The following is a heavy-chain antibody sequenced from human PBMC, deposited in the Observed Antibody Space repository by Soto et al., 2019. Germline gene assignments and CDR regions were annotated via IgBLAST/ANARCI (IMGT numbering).Heavy chain of an antibody. J-gene: IGHJ3*02. CDR3: ARSAPVYNWNDPVAFDI. V-gene: IGHV3-48*03. CDR1: GFTFSSYE. CDR2: ISSSGSTI. Sequence: SLRLSCAASGFTFSSYEMNWVRQAPGKGLEWVSYISSSGSTIYYADSVKGRFTISRDNAKNSLYLQMNSLRAEDTAVYYCARSAPVYNWNDPVAFDIWGQGTMVTVSS. D-gene: IGHD1-20*01.